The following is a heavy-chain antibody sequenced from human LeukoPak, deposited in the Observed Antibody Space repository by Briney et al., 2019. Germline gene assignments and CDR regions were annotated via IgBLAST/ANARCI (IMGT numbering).Heavy chain of an antibody. D-gene: IGHD3-10*01. CDR2: ISSSSSYI. CDR3: ARVSRGEYYGSGSYYNVRSYYFDY. Sequence: QPGGSLRLSCEASGFTFSSYSMNWVRQAPGKGLEWVSSISSSSSYIYYADSVKGRFTISRDNAKNSLYLQMNSLRAEDTAVYYCARVSRGEYYGSGSYYNVRSYYFDYWGQGTLVTVSS. CDR1: GFTFSSYS. J-gene: IGHJ4*02. V-gene: IGHV3-21*01.